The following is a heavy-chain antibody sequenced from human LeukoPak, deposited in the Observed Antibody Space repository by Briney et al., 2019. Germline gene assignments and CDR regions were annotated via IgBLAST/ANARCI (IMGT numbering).Heavy chain of an antibody. CDR2: IYYSGST. J-gene: IGHJ2*01. Sequence: SETLFLTCTVSGGSISSYYWSWIRQPPGKGLEWIGYIYYSGSTNYNPSLKSRVTISVDTSKNQFSLKLSSVTAADTAVYYCARDTAVAGTWYFDLWGRGTLVTVSS. D-gene: IGHD6-19*01. V-gene: IGHV4-59*01. CDR1: GGSISSYY. CDR3: ARDTAVAGTWYFDL.